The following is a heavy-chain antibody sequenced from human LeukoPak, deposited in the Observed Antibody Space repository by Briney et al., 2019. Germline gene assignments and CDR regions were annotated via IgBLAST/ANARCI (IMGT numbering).Heavy chain of an antibody. Sequence: GGSLRLSCAASGFTFGDYAMHWVRQAPGKGLEWVSLISANGRSTYYADSMKGRFTISRDNSKDSLYLQMNSLRTEDTALYYCAKDLEVRGVWYFDHWGQGSLVTVSS. CDR3: AKDLEVRGVWYFDH. CDR2: ISANGRST. CDR1: GFTFGDYA. D-gene: IGHD3-10*01. V-gene: IGHV3-43*02. J-gene: IGHJ4*02.